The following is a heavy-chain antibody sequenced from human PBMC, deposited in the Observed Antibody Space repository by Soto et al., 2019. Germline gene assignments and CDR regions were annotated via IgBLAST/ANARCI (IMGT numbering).Heavy chain of an antibody. Sequence: PSETLSLTCAVSGDSITSAGYYWNWIRQNPGKGLEWIGYAYYSGFTYYNPSLKSRVTISVDTSKNQVFLKVTSVTAADTAVYYCASAAPHSSSWFHFAPWGQGTLVTSPQ. D-gene: IGHD6-13*01. CDR2: AYYSGFT. V-gene: IGHV4-31*11. J-gene: IGHJ5*02. CDR1: GDSITSAGYY. CDR3: ASAAPHSSSWFHFAP.